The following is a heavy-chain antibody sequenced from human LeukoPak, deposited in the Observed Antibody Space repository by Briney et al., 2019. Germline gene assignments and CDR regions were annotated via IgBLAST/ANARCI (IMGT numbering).Heavy chain of an antibody. D-gene: IGHD2-21*02. Sequence: GGSLRPSCAASGFTFSDYFMNWIRQAPGKGLEWVSYISSSAGTIYYADSVKGRFTISRDNAKNSLFLQMNSLRAEDTAVYYCARLSYCGGDCYWDAFDIWGQGTMVTVSS. J-gene: IGHJ3*02. CDR1: GFTFSDYF. CDR3: ARLSYCGGDCYWDAFDI. V-gene: IGHV3-11*01. CDR2: ISSSAGTI.